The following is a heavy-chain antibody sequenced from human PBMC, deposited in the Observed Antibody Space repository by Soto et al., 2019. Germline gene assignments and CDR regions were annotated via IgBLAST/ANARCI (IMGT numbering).Heavy chain of an antibody. D-gene: IGHD3-22*01. CDR2: IYHSGST. Sequence: SETLSLTCAVSGGSISSSNWWSWVRQPPGKGLEWIGEIYHSGSTNYNPSLKSRVTISVDKSKNQFSLKLSSVTAADTAVYYCARDWFDDSSGYYPFDYWGQGTLVTVSS. J-gene: IGHJ4*02. CDR1: GGSISSSNW. CDR3: ARDWFDDSSGYYPFDY. V-gene: IGHV4-4*02.